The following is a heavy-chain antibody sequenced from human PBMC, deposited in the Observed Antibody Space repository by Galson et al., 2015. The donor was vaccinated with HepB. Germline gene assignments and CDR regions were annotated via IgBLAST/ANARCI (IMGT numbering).Heavy chain of an antibody. CDR1: GYTFTSYG. J-gene: IGHJ6*02. CDR3: ARVGAYSSSTSCRRGGMDV. D-gene: IGHD2-2*01. CDR2: ISAYNGNT. Sequence: SVKVSCKASGYTFTSYGISWVRQAPGQGLEWMGWISAYNGNTNYAQKLQGRVTMTTDTSTSTAYMELRSLRSDDTAVYYCARVGAYSSSTSCRRGGMDVWGQGTTVTVSS. V-gene: IGHV1-18*04.